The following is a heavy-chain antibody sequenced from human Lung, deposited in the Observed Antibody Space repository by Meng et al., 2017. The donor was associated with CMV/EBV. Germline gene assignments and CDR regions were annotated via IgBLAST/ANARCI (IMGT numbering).Heavy chain of an antibody. CDR1: GYTFTNYY. CDR2: IKPNSGAT. CDR3: ARAPGLSLAAAASDAYFDK. J-gene: IGHJ4*02. D-gene: IGHD6-13*01. V-gene: IGHV1-2*02. Sequence: ASVXVSXXASGYTFTNYYIHWVRQAPGQGLEWMGWIKPNSGATNYVQKFQGRLTVTRDTSITTAYMELTRLRSDDTAVYYCARAPGLSLAAAASDAYFDKWGQGTXVTVSS.